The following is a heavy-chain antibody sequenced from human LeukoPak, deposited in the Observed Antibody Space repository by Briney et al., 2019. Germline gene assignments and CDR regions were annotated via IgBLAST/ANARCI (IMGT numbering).Heavy chain of an antibody. CDR2: ITASGDGT. V-gene: IGHV3-23*01. CDR1: GFTFSTYG. Sequence: QPGGSLRLSCAASGFTFSTYGMSWVRQAPGKGLQRVSGITASGDGTYYADSVKGRFTISRDNSNNTLYLQMNSLRAEDTGIYYCVGNYHLDHWGQGTLVTVSS. D-gene: IGHD1-26*01. CDR3: VGNYHLDH. J-gene: IGHJ5*02.